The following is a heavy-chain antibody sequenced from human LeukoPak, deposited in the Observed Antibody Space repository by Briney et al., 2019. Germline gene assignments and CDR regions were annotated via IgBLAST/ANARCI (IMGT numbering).Heavy chain of an antibody. V-gene: IGHV3-7*01. CDR1: GFTFSSYW. D-gene: IGHD4-11*01. Sequence: GSLRLSCAASGFTFSSYWMSWVRQAPGKGLEWVANIKQDGSEKYYVDSVKGRFTISRDNAKNSLYLQMNSLRAEDTAVYYCAREGLMTTYAFDIWGQGTMVTVSS. J-gene: IGHJ3*02. CDR3: AREGLMTTYAFDI. CDR2: IKQDGSEK.